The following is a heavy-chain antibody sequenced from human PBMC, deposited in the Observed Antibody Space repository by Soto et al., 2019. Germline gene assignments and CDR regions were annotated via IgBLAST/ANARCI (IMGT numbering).Heavy chain of an antibody. Sequence: PSLTCTVSGGSISSYYCSWIRQPPGKGLEYIGYIFYTGNTNYNPSLKSRVTMSVDTSKNQISLNLNSVTAADTAVYYCARSGHTFGGVVWGHGMLVTVSS. CDR2: IFYTGNT. V-gene: IGHV4-59*01. D-gene: IGHD3-16*01. CDR1: GGSISSYY. J-gene: IGHJ4*01. CDR3: ARSGHTFGGVV.